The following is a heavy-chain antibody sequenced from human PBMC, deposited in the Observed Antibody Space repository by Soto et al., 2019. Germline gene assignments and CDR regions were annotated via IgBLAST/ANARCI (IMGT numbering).Heavy chain of an antibody. J-gene: IGHJ3*02. CDR2: IYYSGST. CDR1: GGSISSSSYY. CDR3: ARRSGIQLWLDAFDI. Sequence: QLHLQESGPGLVKPSETLSLTCTVSGGSISSSSYYWGWIRQPPGKGLEWIGSIYYSGSTYYNLSLKSGVTISVDTSKNQFSLKLSSVTAADTAVYYCARRSGIQLWLDAFDIWGQGTMVTVSS. V-gene: IGHV4-39*01. D-gene: IGHD5-18*01.